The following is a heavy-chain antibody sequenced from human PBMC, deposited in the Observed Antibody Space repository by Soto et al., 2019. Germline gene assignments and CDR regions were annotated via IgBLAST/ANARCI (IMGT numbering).Heavy chain of an antibody. J-gene: IGHJ6*03. CDR1: GYNFTSYG. CDR3: ARVNSGYGILTCLNYYYYIDV. CDR2: ISAYNGNT. V-gene: IGHV1-18*01. Sequence: ASVKVSCKASGYNFTSYGISWVRPAPGQGLEWMGWISAYNGNTNYAQKLQGRVTMTTDTSTSTAYMELRSLRSDDTAVYYCARVNSGYGILTCLNYYYYIDVLGKGTTVTGSS. D-gene: IGHD3-9*01.